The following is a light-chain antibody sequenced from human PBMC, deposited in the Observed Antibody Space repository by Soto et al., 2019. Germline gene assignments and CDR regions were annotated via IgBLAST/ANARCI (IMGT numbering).Light chain of an antibody. CDR2: SNN. J-gene: IGLJ3*02. CDR3: AAWDVSLNGPGV. CDR1: SSNIGSNT. Sequence: QSVLTQPPSASGTPGQRVTISCSGSSSNIGSNTVNWYQQLPGTAPKLLIYSNNQRPSGVPDRFSGSKSGTSASLAISGLQSEDEADYYFAAWDVSLNGPGVFGGGTKLTVL. V-gene: IGLV1-44*01.